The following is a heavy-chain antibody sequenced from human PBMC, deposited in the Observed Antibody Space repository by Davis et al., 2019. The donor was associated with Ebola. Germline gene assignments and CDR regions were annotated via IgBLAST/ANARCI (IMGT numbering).Heavy chain of an antibody. V-gene: IGHV4-59*06. Sequence: MPSETLSLTCTVSGGSISSYYWSWIRQPPGKGLEWIGYIYYSGSTYYNPSLKSRVTISVDTSKNQFSLKLSSVTAADTAVYYCARVPAAIVGYYYYGMDVWGQGTTVTVSS. CDR1: GGSISSYY. CDR2: IYYSGST. CDR3: ARVPAAIVGYYYYGMDV. J-gene: IGHJ6*02. D-gene: IGHD2-2*02.